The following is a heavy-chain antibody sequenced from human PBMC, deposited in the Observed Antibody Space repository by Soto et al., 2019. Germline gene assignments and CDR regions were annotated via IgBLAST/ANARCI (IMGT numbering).Heavy chain of an antibody. CDR3: AKEDGSDQVGLYYYYGMDV. CDR1: GFTFSIYG. CDR2: ISYDGSDK. D-gene: IGHD3-10*01. Sequence: GGSLRLSCAASGFTFSIYGVHWVRQAPGKGLEWVAVISYDGSDKYYAESVKGRFTISRDNSKNTLYLQMNSLRAEDTAVYYCAKEDGSDQVGLYYYYGMDVWGQGTTVTVSS. J-gene: IGHJ6*02. V-gene: IGHV3-30-3*01.